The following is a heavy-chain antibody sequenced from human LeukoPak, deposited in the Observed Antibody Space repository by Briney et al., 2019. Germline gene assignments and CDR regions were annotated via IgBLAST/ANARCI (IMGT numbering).Heavy chain of an antibody. Sequence: GGSLRLSCAASGFTFSSYAMRWVRQAPGKGLEWVAVISYDGSNKYYADSVKGRFTISRDNSKNTLYLQMNSLRAEDTAVYYCARGDFWSGYSIDYWGQGTLVTVSS. V-gene: IGHV3-30-3*01. CDR3: ARGDFWSGYSIDY. J-gene: IGHJ4*02. CDR2: ISYDGSNK. D-gene: IGHD3-3*01. CDR1: GFTFSSYA.